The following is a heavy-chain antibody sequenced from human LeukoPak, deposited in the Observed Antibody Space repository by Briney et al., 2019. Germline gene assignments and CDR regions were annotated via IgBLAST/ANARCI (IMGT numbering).Heavy chain of an antibody. CDR3: ARGLNGYYYDSSGYYAFDI. J-gene: IGHJ3*02. CDR2: IYSGGST. CDR1: GFTVSSNY. V-gene: IGHV3-53*01. D-gene: IGHD3-22*01. Sequence: PGGSLRLSCAASGFTVSSNYMSWVRQAPGKGLEWVSVIYSGGSTYYADSVKGRFTIPRDNSKNTLYLQMNSLRAEDTAVYYCARGLNGYYYDSSGYYAFDIWGHGTMVTVSS.